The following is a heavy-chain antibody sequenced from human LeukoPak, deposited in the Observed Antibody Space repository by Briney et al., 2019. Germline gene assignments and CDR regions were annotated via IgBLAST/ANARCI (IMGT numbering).Heavy chain of an antibody. Sequence: PSETLSLTCAVYGGSFSGYYWSWIRQPPGKGLEWIGEINHSGSTNYNPSLKSRVTISVDTSKNQFSLKLSSVTAADTAVYYCARQVYSGGSPFDCWGQGTLVTVSS. CDR3: ARQVYSGGSPFDC. J-gene: IGHJ4*02. CDR2: INHSGST. CDR1: GGSFSGYY. D-gene: IGHD6-19*01. V-gene: IGHV4-34*01.